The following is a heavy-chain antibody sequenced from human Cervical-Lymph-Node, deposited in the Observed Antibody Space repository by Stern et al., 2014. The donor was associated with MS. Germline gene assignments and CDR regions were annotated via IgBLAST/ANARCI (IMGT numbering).Heavy chain of an antibody. CDR1: GYTFTSYD. CDR2: MNPNSGNT. CDR3: ARRSCAARPTSCAFDI. Sequence: QLVQSGAEVKKPGASGKVSCKASGYTFTSYDINWVRQATGQGLEWMGWMNPNSGNTGYAQKFQGRVTMTRNTSISTAYMELSSLRSEDTAVYYCARRSCAARPTSCAFDIWGQGTMVTVSS. J-gene: IGHJ3*02. V-gene: IGHV1-8*01. D-gene: IGHD6-6*01.